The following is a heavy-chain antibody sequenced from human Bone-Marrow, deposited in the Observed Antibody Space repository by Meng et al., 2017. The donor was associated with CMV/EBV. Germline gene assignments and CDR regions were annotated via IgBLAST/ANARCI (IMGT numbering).Heavy chain of an antibody. CDR1: GYTFTSYY. V-gene: IGHV1-46*01. Sequence: ASVKVSCKASGYTFTSYYIHWVRQAPGQGLEWMGIINPSGGSTSYAQKFQGRVTMTRDTSTSTVYMELSSLRSEDTAVYYCASSGDKDYFDYWGQGTLVTVSS. CDR3: ASSGDKDYFDY. CDR2: INPSGGST. D-gene: IGHD1-26*01. J-gene: IGHJ4*02.